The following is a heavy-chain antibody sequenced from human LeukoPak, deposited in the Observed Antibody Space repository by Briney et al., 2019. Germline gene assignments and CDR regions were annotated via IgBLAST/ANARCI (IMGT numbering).Heavy chain of an antibody. J-gene: IGHJ6*02. CDR1: GFTFSSYW. CDR2: ISYDGSNK. D-gene: IGHD2-8*01. CDR3: AKGVSYYYGMDV. V-gene: IGHV3-30*18. Sequence: HAGGSLRLSCAASGFTFSSYWMSWVRQAPGKGLEWVAVISYDGSNKYYADSVKGRFTISRDNSKNTLYLQMNSLRAEDTAVYYCAKGVSYYYGMDVWGQGTTVTVSS.